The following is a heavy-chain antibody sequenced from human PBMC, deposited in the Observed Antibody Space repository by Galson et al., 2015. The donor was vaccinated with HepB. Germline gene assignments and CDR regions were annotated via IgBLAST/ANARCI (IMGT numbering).Heavy chain of an antibody. Sequence: SLRLSCAASGFTFTSYAMHWVRQAPGKGLEWVAVISDDGNRKYYADSVKGRLTISRDNSKNTLYLQMSSLRAEDTAVYYCARRGAGCSGTSCYKRMGFDYWGQGTLVTVSS. CDR2: ISDDGNRK. D-gene: IGHD2-2*01. V-gene: IGHV3-30-3*01. J-gene: IGHJ4*02. CDR3: ARRGAGCSGTSCYKRMGFDY. CDR1: GFTFTSYA.